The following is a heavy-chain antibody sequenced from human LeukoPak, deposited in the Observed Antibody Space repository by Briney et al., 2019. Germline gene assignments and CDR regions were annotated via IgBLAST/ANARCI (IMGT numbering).Heavy chain of an antibody. Sequence: ASVKVSCKASGYTFTSYGISWVRHAPGQGLEWMGWISAYNGNTNYAQKLQGRVTMTTDTSTSTAYMELRSLRSDDTAVYYCARDLIVPAAGYFQHWGQGTLVTVSS. CDR1: GYTFTSYG. CDR3: ARDLIVPAAGYFQH. V-gene: IGHV1-18*01. D-gene: IGHD2-2*01. CDR2: ISAYNGNT. J-gene: IGHJ1*01.